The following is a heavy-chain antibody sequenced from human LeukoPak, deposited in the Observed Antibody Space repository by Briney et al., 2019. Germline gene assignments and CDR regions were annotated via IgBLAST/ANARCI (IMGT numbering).Heavy chain of an antibody. J-gene: IGHJ4*02. V-gene: IGHV3-21*01. D-gene: IGHD3-16*01. CDR1: GFTFSSYA. Sequence: KPGGSLRLSCAASGFTFSSYAMNWVRQAPGKGLEWVSSISSSSSYIYYADSVKGRFTISRDNAKNSLYLQMNSLRAEDTAVFYCARVGTLMKAADYWGQGTLVTVSS. CDR3: ARVGTLMKAADY. CDR2: ISSSSSYI.